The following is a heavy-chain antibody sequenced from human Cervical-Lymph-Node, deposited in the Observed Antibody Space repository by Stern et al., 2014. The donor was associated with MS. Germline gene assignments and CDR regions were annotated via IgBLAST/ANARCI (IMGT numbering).Heavy chain of an antibody. CDR1: GYRFTDYY. V-gene: IGHV1-2*02. Sequence: QVQLVQSGAEEKKPGASVRVSCQASGYRFTDYYIHWVRQARGQGLEWMGWIKPSSGGTNYAQNFQGRVTMTRDTPISTAYMELDSLTSDDTAVYYCARDVATMPTTDWFDPWGQGTLVTVSS. CDR3: ARDVATMPTTDWFDP. J-gene: IGHJ5*02. CDR2: IKPSSGGT. D-gene: IGHD4-11*01.